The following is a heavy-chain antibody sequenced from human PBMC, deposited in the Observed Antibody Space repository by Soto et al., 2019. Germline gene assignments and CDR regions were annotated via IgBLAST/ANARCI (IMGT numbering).Heavy chain of an antibody. D-gene: IGHD3-10*01. J-gene: IGHJ3*02. Sequence: GESPKISCKGSGYSFTSYWIGWVRQMPGKGLEWMGIIYPGDSDTRYSPSFQGQVTISADKSISTAYLQWSSLRASDTAMYYCARRPELEAFDIWGQGTMVTVSS. V-gene: IGHV5-51*01. CDR1: GYSFTSYW. CDR2: IYPGDSDT. CDR3: ARRPELEAFDI.